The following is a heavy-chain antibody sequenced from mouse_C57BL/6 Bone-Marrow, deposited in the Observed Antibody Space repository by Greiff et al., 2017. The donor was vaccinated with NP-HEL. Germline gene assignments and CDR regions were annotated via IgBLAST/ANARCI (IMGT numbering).Heavy chain of an antibody. V-gene: IGHV2-2*01. CDR1: GFSLTSSG. D-gene: IGHD2-12*01. CDR3: ASYALDY. J-gene: IGHJ2*01. Sequence: QVQLQQSGPGLVQPSQSLSITCTVSGFSLTSSGVHWVRQSPGKGLEWLGVICRGGGTAYNAAFISSLSIIKAHTKSQVFFKMNSLQADDTAIYYCASYALDYWGQGTTLTVSS. CDR2: ICRGGGT.